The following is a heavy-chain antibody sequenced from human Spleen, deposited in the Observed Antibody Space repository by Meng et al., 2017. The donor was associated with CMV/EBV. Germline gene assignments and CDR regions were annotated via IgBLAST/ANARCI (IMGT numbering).Heavy chain of an antibody. CDR3: GSVTGDYYYGMDV. CDR2: IKSKTDGGTT. Sequence: GSLRLSCAASGFTFSNAWMSWVRQAPGKGLEWVGRIKSKTDGGTTDYAAPVKGRFTISRDDSKNTLYLQMNSLKTEDTAVYYCGSVTGDYYYGMDVWGQGTTVTVSS. D-gene: IGHD7-27*01. CDR1: GFTFSNAW. V-gene: IGHV3-15*01. J-gene: IGHJ6*02.